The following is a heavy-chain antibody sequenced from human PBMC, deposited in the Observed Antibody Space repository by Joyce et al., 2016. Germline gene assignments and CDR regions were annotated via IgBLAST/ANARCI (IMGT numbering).Heavy chain of an antibody. V-gene: IGHV5-51*01. J-gene: IGHJ4*02. CDR3: ARGDIAVAGQAFDY. CDR1: EYRFTSYW. D-gene: IGHD6-19*01. CDR2: IYPGDSET. Sequence: EVQLVQSGAELKKPGESLKISCKGSEYRFTSYWIAWVRQMPGKGLQGMWIIYPGDSETRYSPSFQGQVTISADKSINTAYLQWSSLKASDTAIYYCARGDIAVAGQAFDYWGQGTLVTVSS.